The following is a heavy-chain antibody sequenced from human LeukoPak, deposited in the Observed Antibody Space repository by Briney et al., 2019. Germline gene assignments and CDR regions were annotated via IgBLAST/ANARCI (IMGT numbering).Heavy chain of an antibody. CDR1: GGSINSYY. CDR3: ARDLPLWFGESSDAFDI. J-gene: IGHJ3*02. D-gene: IGHD3-10*01. CDR2: IYTSGST. V-gene: IGHV4-4*07. Sequence: SETLSLTCTVSGGSINSYYWSWIRQPAGKGLEWIGRIYTSGSTNYNPSLKSRVTMSVDTSKNQFSLKLSSVTAADTAVYYCARDLPLWFGESSDAFDIWGQGTMVTVSS.